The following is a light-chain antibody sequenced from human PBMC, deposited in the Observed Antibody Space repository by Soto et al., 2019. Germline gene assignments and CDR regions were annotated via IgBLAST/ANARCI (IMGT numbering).Light chain of an antibody. CDR2: DND. Sequence: QSALTQPPSVSAAPGQKVSISCSGSSSNIGRNSVCWYQQFPGTAPKLLIYDNDKRPPGIPDRFSGSQSGTSATLGITGLQTGDDADYYCGTWDSSLSVGVFGGGTKLTVL. CDR3: GTWDSSLSVGV. CDR1: SSNIGRNS. V-gene: IGLV1-51*01. J-gene: IGLJ2*01.